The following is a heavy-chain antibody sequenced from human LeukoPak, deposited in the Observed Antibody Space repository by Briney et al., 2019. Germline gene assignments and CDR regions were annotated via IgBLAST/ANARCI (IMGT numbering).Heavy chain of an antibody. V-gene: IGHV1-69*05. CDR2: IIPIFGTA. CDR3: AAFMGADVVVVLTEGAFDI. D-gene: IGHD2-15*01. J-gene: IGHJ3*02. CDR1: GGTFSSYA. Sequence: ASVKVSCKASGGTFSSYAISWVRQAPGQGLEWMGGIIPIFGTANYAQKFQGRVTITTDESTSTAYMELSSLRSEDTAVYYCAAFMGADVVVVLTEGAFDIWGQGTMVTVSS.